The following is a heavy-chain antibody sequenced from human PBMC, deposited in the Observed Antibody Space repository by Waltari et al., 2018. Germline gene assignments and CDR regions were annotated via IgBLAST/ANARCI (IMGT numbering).Heavy chain of an antibody. CDR1: GVYVNSGAFY. CDR2: VHHSGIS. D-gene: IGHD5-18*01. CDR3: ERYHVSFGYVSDY. V-gene: IGHV4-39*07. Sequence: QPQLQESGPGLVKPSETLSLTCTVYGVYVNSGAFYWGWIRQFPGKGLGWIGEVHHSGISHYNPSLKGRVTVSLAPSKNQVSMNLPSLPAADTAVYFFERYHVSFGYVSDYWGHGSLVIVSS. J-gene: IGHJ4*01.